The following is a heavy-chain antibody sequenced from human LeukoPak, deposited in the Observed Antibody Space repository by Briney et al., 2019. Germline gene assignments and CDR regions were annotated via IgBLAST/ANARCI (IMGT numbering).Heavy chain of an antibody. D-gene: IGHD6-19*01. CDR3: ARTPRAGAEHYYFDY. Sequence: SETLSLTCTVSGGPISSYYWSWIRQPPGKGLEWIGYIYYSGSTNYNPSLKSRVTISVDTSKNQFSLKLSSVTAADTAVYYCARTPRAGAEHYYFDYWGQGNLVTVSS. J-gene: IGHJ4*02. V-gene: IGHV4-59*01. CDR1: GGPISSYY. CDR2: IYYSGST.